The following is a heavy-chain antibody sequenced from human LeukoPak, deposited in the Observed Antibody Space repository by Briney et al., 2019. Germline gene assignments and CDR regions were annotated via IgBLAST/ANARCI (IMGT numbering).Heavy chain of an antibody. CDR2: ISYDGSNK. D-gene: IGHD1-26*01. V-gene: IGHV3-30-3*01. CDR3: ARGNSGSHFDY. Sequence: PGGSLRLSCAASGFTFSDYAMHWVRQAPGKGLEWVAVISYDGSNKFYADSVKGRFTTSRDNSKNTLYMQTNSLRAADTAVYYCARGNSGSHFDYWGQGTLVTVSS. J-gene: IGHJ4*02. CDR1: GFTFSDYA.